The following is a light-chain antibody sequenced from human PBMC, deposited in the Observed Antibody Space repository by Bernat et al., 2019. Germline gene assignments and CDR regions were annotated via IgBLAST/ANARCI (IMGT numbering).Light chain of an antibody. Sequence: DIQMTQSPSSLSASVGDRVTITCRASQTIATDLSWYQQKPGKAPKLLIYNASRPQSWVPSRFSGSGSGADFTLTISSLQPEDFATYHCQQSYSTPLTFGGGTKVEIK. CDR3: QQSYSTPLT. CDR2: NAS. CDR1: QTIATD. V-gene: IGKV1-39*01. J-gene: IGKJ4*01.